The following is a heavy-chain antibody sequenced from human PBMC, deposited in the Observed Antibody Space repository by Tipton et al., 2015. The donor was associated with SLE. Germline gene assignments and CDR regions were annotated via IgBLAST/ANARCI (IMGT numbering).Heavy chain of an antibody. CDR3: ARSPLGYCTSTSCYSFDY. Sequence: SLRLSCAASGFTFSNYAMHWVRQAPDKGLEWVAVTSYDGSNKYYADSVQGRFTISRDNSKNTLYLQMNSLRAEDTAVYFCARSPLGYCTSTSCYSFDYWGQGTLVTVSS. CDR1: GFTFSNYA. J-gene: IGHJ4*02. D-gene: IGHD2-2*03. V-gene: IGHV3-30*04. CDR2: TSYDGSNK.